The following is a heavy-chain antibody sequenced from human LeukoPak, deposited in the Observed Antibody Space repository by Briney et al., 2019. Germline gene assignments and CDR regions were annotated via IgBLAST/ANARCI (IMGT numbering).Heavy chain of an antibody. CDR1: GFTFSNYG. D-gene: IGHD2-2*01. CDR2: ITGSGGSK. J-gene: IGHJ4*02. Sequence: PGGSLRLSCAASGFTFSNYGMNWVRQAPGKGLEWVSGITGSGGSKYYADSVKGRFTISRDNSKNTLYLQMNSLRAEDTAVYYCAKAHIVVVPAPETYFDYWGQGTLVTVSS. V-gene: IGHV3-23*01. CDR3: AKAHIVVVPAPETYFDY.